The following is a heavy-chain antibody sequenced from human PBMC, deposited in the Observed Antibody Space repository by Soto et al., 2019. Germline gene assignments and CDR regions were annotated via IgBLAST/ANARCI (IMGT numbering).Heavy chain of an antibody. CDR2: IYYSGST. Sequence: QVQLQESGPGLVKPSQTLSLTCTVSGGSISSGGYYWSWIRQHPGKGLEWIGYIYYSGSTYYNQSLKGRITISVDTSNNQFSPKLSSVTAADTAVYYCARDLQYSRLFYGMDVWGQGTTVTVSS. J-gene: IGHJ6*02. CDR1: GGSISSGGYY. D-gene: IGHD6-13*01. CDR3: ARDLQYSRLFYGMDV. V-gene: IGHV4-31*03.